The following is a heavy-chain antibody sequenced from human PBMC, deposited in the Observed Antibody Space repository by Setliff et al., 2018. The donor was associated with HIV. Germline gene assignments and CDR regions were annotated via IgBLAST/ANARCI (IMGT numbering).Heavy chain of an antibody. CDR1: GFTFSSYS. D-gene: IGHD3-10*01. V-gene: IGHV3-21*06. CDR3: ARAEEGALWFGRYYHHMDV. CDR2: ISSVSTYL. Sequence: GGSLRLSCAASGFTFSSYSMNWVRQTPEKGLGWLSSISSVSTYLYYADSVKGRFTISRDNAKNTLYLEMNSLGLDDTAVYYCARAEEGALWFGRYYHHMDVWGKGTTVTVSS. J-gene: IGHJ6*03.